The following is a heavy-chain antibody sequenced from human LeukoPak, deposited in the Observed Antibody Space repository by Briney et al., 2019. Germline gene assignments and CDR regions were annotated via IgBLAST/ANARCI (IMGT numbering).Heavy chain of an antibody. Sequence: SETLSLTCTVSGGSISSSSYYWGWIRQPPGKGLEWIGSIYYSGSTYYNPPLKSRVTISVDTSKNQFSLKLSSVTAADTAVYYCARHVMNGYDSHFDYWGQGTLVTVSS. J-gene: IGHJ4*02. V-gene: IGHV4-39*01. D-gene: IGHD5-12*01. CDR1: GGSISSSSYY. CDR3: ARHVMNGYDSHFDY. CDR2: IYYSGST.